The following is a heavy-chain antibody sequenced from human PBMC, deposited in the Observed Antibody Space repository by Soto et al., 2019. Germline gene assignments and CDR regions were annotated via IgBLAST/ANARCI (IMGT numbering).Heavy chain of an antibody. CDR3: ARGGYYDSSGYYPFDY. V-gene: IGHV4-31*03. J-gene: IGHJ4*02. CDR2: IYYSGST. D-gene: IGHD3-22*01. Sequence: SETLSLTCTVSGGSISRGGYYWSWIRQHPGKGLEWIGYIYYSGSTYYNPSLKSRVTISVDTSKNQFSLKLSSVTAADTAVYYCARGGYYDSSGYYPFDYWGQGTLVTVSS. CDR1: GGSISRGGYY.